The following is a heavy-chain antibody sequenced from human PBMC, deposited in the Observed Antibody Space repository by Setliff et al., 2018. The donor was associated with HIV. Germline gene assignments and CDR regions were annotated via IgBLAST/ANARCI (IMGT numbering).Heavy chain of an antibody. V-gene: IGHV1-2*04. D-gene: IGHD3-22*01. CDR3: ARDMTYHFDSSGSFGWFDP. CDR1: GYTFTGYY. Sequence: ASVKVSCKASGYTFTGYYMHWVRQAPGQGLEWMGWINPNSGGTNYAQKFQGWVTVTRDTSISTAYMELSRLRSDDTAVYYCARDMTYHFDSSGSFGWFDPWGQGTLVTVSS. CDR2: INPNSGGT. J-gene: IGHJ5*02.